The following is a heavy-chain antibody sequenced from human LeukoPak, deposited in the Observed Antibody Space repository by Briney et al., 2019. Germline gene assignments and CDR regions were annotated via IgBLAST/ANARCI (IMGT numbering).Heavy chain of an antibody. CDR2: INPNSGGT. D-gene: IGHD3-3*01. Sequence: ASVKVSCKASGYTFTGYYMHWVRQAPGQGLEWTGWINPNSGGTNYAQKFQGRVTMTRDTSISTASMELSRLRSDDTAVYYCARTYYDFWSGPWYYFDYWGQGTLVTVSS. V-gene: IGHV1-2*02. J-gene: IGHJ4*02. CDR1: GYTFTGYY. CDR3: ARTYYDFWSGPWYYFDY.